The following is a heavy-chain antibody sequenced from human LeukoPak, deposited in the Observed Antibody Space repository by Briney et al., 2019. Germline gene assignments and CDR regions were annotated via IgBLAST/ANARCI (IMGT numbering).Heavy chain of an antibody. J-gene: IGHJ6*02. CDR3: ARERGYSSGWYGSHYYYYYGMDV. Sequence: SETLSLTCTVSGGSISSYYWSWIRQPPGKGLEWIGYIYYSGSTNYNLSLKSRVTISVDTSKNQFSLKLSSVTAADTAVYYCARERGYSSGWYGSHYYYYYGMDVWGQGTTVTVSS. D-gene: IGHD6-19*01. V-gene: IGHV4-59*12. CDR2: IYYSGST. CDR1: GGSISSYY.